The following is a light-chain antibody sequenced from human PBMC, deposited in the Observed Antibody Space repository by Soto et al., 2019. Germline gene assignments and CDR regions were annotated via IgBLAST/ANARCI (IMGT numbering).Light chain of an antibody. CDR3: QHYSTYTPRT. CDR1: QSISIW. J-gene: IGKJ1*01. V-gene: IGKV1-5*03. CDR2: EAS. Sequence: DFQMTQSTHTLFASGGDSVPLTYGPRQSISIWLAWYQQKPGKAPKILIYEASSLESGIPARFSGSGSGTEFTLTISSLQPDDFATYYCQHYSTYTPRTFGQGTKVDIK.